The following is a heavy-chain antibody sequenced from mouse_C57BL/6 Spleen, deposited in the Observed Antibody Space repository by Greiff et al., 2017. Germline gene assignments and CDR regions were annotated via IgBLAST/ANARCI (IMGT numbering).Heavy chain of an antibody. V-gene: IGHV1-69*01. CDR2: IDPSDSYT. J-gene: IGHJ3*01. Sequence: VKLQQPGAELVMPGASVKLSCKASGYTFTSYWMHWVKQRPGQGLEWIGEIDPSDSYTNYNQKFKGKSTLTVDKSSSTAYMQLSSLTSEDAAVFYCARSGTMVTTGFAYWGQGTLVTVSA. CDR1: GYTFTSYW. CDR3: ARSGTMVTTGFAY. D-gene: IGHD2-2*01.